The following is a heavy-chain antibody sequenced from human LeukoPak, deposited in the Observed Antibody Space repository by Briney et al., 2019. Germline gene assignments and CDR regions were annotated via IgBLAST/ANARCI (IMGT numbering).Heavy chain of an antibody. J-gene: IGHJ2*01. CDR2: IKSDGTST. CDR1: GFTFSSYW. V-gene: IGHV3-74*01. Sequence: GGSLRLSCAATGFTFSSYWMHWVRQDPGKGLVWVSHIKSDGTSTSYADSVRGRFTISRDNAKNSLYLQMNSLRAEDTAVYYCARDRKTYGDWPNFDLWGRGTLVTVSS. CDR3: ARDRKTYGDWPNFDL. D-gene: IGHD4-17*01.